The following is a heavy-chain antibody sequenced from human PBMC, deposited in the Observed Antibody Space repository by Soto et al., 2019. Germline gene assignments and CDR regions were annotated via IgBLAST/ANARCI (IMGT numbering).Heavy chain of an antibody. D-gene: IGHD5-12*01. CDR2: ISSSSSYI. CDR3: ARGSQWLRFLGWFDP. J-gene: IGHJ5*02. CDR1: GFTFSSYS. Sequence: GGSLRLSCAASGFTFSSYSMNWVRQAPGKGLEWVSSISSSSSYIYYADSVKGRFTISRDNAKNSLYLQMNSLRAEDTAVYYCARGSQWLRFLGWFDPWGQGTLVTVSS. V-gene: IGHV3-21*01.